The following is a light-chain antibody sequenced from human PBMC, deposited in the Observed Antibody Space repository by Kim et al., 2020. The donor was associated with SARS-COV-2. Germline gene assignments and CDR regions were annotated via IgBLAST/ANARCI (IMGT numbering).Light chain of an antibody. Sequence: RQRVTISCSGNSSNIGNNAVNWYQQFPGKAPKLLIYYNDLLSSGVSDRFSGSKSGTSAFLAISGLQSEDEADYYCETWDDSVNGWVFGGGTKLTVL. J-gene: IGLJ3*02. CDR3: ETWDDSVNGWV. CDR1: SSNIGNNA. CDR2: YND. V-gene: IGLV1-36*01.